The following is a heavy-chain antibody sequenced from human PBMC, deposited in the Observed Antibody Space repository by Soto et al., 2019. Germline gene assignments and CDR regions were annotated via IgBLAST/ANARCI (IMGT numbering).Heavy chain of an antibody. D-gene: IGHD3-16*01. CDR3: VRQQYDFLVDP. V-gene: IGHV3-21*01. J-gene: IGHJ5*02. Sequence: PGGSLRLSCAPSGFSFSTYNMNWVRQAPGKGLEWVSSIDASSTHIYYADSVKGRFTISRDNGKSSLYLQMDSLRAEDTALYYCVRQQYDFLVDPWGQGTLVTVSS. CDR2: IDASSTHI. CDR1: GFSFSTYN.